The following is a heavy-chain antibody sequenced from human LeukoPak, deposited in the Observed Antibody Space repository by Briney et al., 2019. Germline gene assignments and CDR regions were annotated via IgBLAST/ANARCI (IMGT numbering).Heavy chain of an antibody. D-gene: IGHD2-2*01. V-gene: IGHV4-59*01. CDR1: GGSISSYY. J-gene: IGHJ5*02. CDR3: ARDSSTSDIPWGNWFDP. Sequence: PSETLSLTCTVSGGSISSYYWSWIRQPPGKELEWMGYIYYSGSTNYNPSLKSRVTISVDTSKNQFSLKLSSVTAADTAVYYCARDSSTSDIPWGNWFDPWGQGTLVTVSS. CDR2: IYYSGST.